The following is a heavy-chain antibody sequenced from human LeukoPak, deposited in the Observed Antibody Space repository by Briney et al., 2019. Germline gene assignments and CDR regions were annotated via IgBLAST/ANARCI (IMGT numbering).Heavy chain of an antibody. D-gene: IGHD6-13*01. Sequence: PGGSLRLSCAASGFTFSNYAMAWVRQAPGKGLEWVSAISGNGGRTYSADSVQGRFTISRDNSKNTVYLQMDNLRAEDSAMYYCAKAHSISWPYAFDSWGQGPWSPSPQ. V-gene: IGHV3-23*01. CDR1: GFTFSNYA. CDR3: AKAHSISWPYAFDS. J-gene: IGHJ4*02. CDR2: ISGNGGRT.